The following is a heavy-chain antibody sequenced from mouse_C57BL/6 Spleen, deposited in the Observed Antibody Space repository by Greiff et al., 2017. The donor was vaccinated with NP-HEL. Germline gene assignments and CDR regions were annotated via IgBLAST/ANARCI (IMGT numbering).Heavy chain of an antibody. J-gene: IGHJ2*01. CDR3: ARAYYYGSSFDY. D-gene: IGHD1-1*01. CDR1: GYSITSGYD. Sequence: EVKLQESGPGMVKPSQSLSLTCTVTGYSITSGYDWHWIRHFPGNKLEWMGYISYSGSTNYNPSLKSRISITHDTSKNHFFLKLNSVTTEDTATYYWARAYYYGSSFDYWGQGTTLTVSS. CDR2: ISYSGST. V-gene: IGHV3-1*01.